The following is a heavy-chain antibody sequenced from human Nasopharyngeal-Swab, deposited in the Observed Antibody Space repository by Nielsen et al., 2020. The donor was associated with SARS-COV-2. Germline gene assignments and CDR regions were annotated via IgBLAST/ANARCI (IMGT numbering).Heavy chain of an antibody. CDR2: ISSDGSST. V-gene: IGHV3-74*01. CDR3: VGSGSYYGGAFDI. Sequence: GESLKISCAASGFTFSSYWMHWVRQAPGKGLEWVSRISSDGSSTSYADSVKGRFTISRDNAKNTLYLQMNSLRAEDTAVYYCVGSGSYYGGAFDIWGQGTMVTVSS. J-gene: IGHJ3*02. D-gene: IGHD1-26*01. CDR1: GFTFSSYW.